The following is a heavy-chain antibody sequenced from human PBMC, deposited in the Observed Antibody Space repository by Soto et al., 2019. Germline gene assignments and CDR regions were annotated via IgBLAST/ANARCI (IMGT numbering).Heavy chain of an antibody. Sequence: PSETLSLTCAVYGGSFSGYYWSWIRQPPGKGLEWIGEINHSGSTNYNPSLKSRVTISVDTSKNQFSLKLSSVTAADTAVYYCARGRVVYSSSYGYWGQGTLVTVSS. D-gene: IGHD6-6*01. CDR1: GGSFSGYY. J-gene: IGHJ4*02. CDR3: ARGRVVYSSSYGY. CDR2: INHSGST. V-gene: IGHV4-34*01.